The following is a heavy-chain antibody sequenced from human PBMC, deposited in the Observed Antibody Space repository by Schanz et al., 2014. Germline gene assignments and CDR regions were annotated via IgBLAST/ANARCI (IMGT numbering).Heavy chain of an antibody. Sequence: VQLVESGGGVVQPGGSLRLSCAASGFNFGDYYMTWVRQAPGKGVEWVGRIKSKTDGGTTDFAAPVKGRFSISRDDSKNTLYLQMNSLKTEDTAVYYCTSAVRATFGYFAYWGQGTLLVTVSS. D-gene: IGHD2-15*01. CDR1: GFNFGDYY. V-gene: IGHV3-15*01. CDR2: IKSKTDGGTT. J-gene: IGHJ4*02. CDR3: TSAVRATFGYFAY.